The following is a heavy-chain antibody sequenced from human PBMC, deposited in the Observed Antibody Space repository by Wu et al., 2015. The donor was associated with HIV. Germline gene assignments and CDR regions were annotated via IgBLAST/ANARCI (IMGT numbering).Heavy chain of an antibody. CDR1: GGTFSSYA. D-gene: IGHD4-17*01. CDR3: ARDAPIDYGDYWEAFDI. CDR2: IIPIFGTA. J-gene: IGHJ3*02. Sequence: QVQLVQSGAEVKKPGSSVKVSCKASGGTFSSYAISWVRQAPGQGLEWMGGIIPIFGTANYAQKFQGRVTITTDESTSTAYMELSSLRSEDTAVYYCARDAPIDYGDYWEAFDIWGQGDNGHRLF. V-gene: IGHV1-69*05.